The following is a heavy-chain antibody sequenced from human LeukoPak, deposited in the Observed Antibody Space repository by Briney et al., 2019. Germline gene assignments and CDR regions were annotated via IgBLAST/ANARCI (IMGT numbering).Heavy chain of an antibody. J-gene: IGHJ4*02. V-gene: IGHV1-2*02. D-gene: IGHD5-12*01. CDR3: TRDLGQWLLQGIFFDY. CDR2: INPNSGGT. Sequence: ASVKVSCKASGYTFTGYYMHWVRQAPGQGLEWMGWINPNSGGTNSAQKFQGRVTMTRDTSISTAYMELSRLRSDDTAVYYCTRDLGQWLLQGIFFDYWGQGTLVTVSS. CDR1: GYTFTGYY.